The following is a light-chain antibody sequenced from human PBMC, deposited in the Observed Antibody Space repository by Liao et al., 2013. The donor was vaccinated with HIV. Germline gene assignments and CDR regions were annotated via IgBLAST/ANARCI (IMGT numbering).Light chain of an antibody. CDR2: YDS. CDR3: HVWDRVTDYPI. Sequence: SYVLTQPPSVSVAPGKTARITCGGDDFGTKRVHWYQQKPGQAPVVVIYYDSDRPSGIPERFSGSGSKSGNKATLTISRVEAGDEADYYCHVWDRVTDYPIFGGGTRLTVL. V-gene: IGLV3-21*04. J-gene: IGLJ2*01. CDR1: DFGTKR.